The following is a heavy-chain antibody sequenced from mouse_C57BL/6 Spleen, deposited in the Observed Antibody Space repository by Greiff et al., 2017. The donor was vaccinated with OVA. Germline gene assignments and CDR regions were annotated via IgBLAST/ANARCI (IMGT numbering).Heavy chain of an antibody. CDR2: ISSGSSTI. CDR3: ARQGVTTGDY. V-gene: IGHV5-17*01. D-gene: IGHD2-2*01. Sequence: EVKLMESGGGLVKPGGSLKLSCAASGFTFSDYGMHWVRQAPEKGLEWVAYISSGSSTIYYADTVKGRFTISRDNAKNTLFLQMTSLRSEDTAMYYCARQGVTTGDYWGQGTTLTVSS. CDR1: GFTFSDYG. J-gene: IGHJ2*01.